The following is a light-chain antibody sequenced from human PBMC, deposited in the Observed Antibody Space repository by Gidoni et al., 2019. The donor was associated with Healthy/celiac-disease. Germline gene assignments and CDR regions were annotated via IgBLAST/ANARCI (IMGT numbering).Light chain of an antibody. CDR3: QQLNSYPIT. Sequence: DIQLTQIPSFLSASLGDRATITCRASQGISSYLAWYQQKPGKDPQLLIYAASTLQSGVPSRFSGSGSGTEFTLTISSLQPEDFATYYCQQLNSYPITFGQGTRLEIK. CDR2: AAS. V-gene: IGKV1-9*01. J-gene: IGKJ5*01. CDR1: QGISSY.